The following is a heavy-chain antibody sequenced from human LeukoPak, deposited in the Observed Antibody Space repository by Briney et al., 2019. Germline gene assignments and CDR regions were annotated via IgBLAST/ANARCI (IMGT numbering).Heavy chain of an antibody. CDR1: GGSFSGYY. CDR2: INHSGST. V-gene: IGHV4-34*01. D-gene: IGHD2/OR15-2a*01. Sequence: KPSETLSLTCAVYGGSFSGYYWSWIRQPPGKGLEWIGEINHSGSTNYNPSLESRVTISVDTSKNQFSLRLRSVAAADTAVYYCARLRGNYFPDFWGQGTLVTVSS. CDR3: ARLRGNYFPDF. J-gene: IGHJ4*02.